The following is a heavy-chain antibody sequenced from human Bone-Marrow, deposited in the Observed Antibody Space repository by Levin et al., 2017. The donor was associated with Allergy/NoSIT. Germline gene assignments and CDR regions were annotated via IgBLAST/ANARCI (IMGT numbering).Heavy chain of an antibody. CDR3: ARRYCSSTSCWDFDY. J-gene: IGHJ4*02. CDR2: IDPSDSYT. V-gene: IGHV5-10-1*01. D-gene: IGHD2-2*01. CDR1: GYSFTSYW. Sequence: KVSCKGSGYSFTSYWISWVRQMPGKGLEWMGRIDPSDSYTNYSPSFQGHVTISADKSISTAYLQWSSLKASDTAMYYCARRYCSSTSCWDFDYWGQGTLVTVSS.